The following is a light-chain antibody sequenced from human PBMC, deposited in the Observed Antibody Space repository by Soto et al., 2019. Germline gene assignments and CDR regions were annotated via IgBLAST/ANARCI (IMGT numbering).Light chain of an antibody. V-gene: IGKV3-20*01. CDR1: QGIGDT. CDR3: QQYASSPLLT. J-gene: IGKJ4*01. CDR2: DTS. Sequence: EIVMPKSNATLSVSPGEGATLSCRASQGIGDTLAWYQQKPGQTPRLLIYDTSSRATGIPDRFSGSGSGTDFTLSISRLEPEDFAVYYCQQYASSPLLTFGGGTKVDI.